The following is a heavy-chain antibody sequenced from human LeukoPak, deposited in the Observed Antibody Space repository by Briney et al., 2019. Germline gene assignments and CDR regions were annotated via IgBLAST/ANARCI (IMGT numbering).Heavy chain of an antibody. CDR1: GVSIISSNYY. Sequence: PSETLSLPCTVSGVSIISSNYYWGWFRQPPGKSLEWIASVFYTGSTRHNPSLKSRVTISIDTSKNEFSLNLSSVTAEDTAVYYCARRLGSSADGILKHYFDYWGQGTLVSVSS. V-gene: IGHV4-39*01. D-gene: IGHD6-13*01. CDR2: VFYTGST. J-gene: IGHJ4*02. CDR3: ARRLGSSADGILKHYFDY.